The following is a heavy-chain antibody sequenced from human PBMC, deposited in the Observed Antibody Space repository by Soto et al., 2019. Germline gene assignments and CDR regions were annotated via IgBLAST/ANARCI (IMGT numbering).Heavy chain of an antibody. CDR1: VFTCSSYG. Sequence: PWGSLRLSCSASVFTCSSYGMHWFRQAPGKGLEWVAVISYDGSNKYYADSVKGRFTISRDNSKNTLYLQMNSLRAEDTAVYYCAKLTAAAAPFDYWGQGTLVTVSS. V-gene: IGHV3-30*18. CDR2: ISYDGSNK. D-gene: IGHD6-13*01. CDR3: AKLTAAAAPFDY. J-gene: IGHJ4*02.